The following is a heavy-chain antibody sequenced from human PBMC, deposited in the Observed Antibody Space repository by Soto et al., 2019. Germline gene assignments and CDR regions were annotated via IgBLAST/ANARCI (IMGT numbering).Heavy chain of an antibody. CDR1: GFTFRSYW. CDR3: TREVATVPDY. V-gene: IGHV3-74*01. Sequence: PGGSLRLSCAASGFTFRSYWMHWVRQAPGKGLVWVSRISPDGSITNYADSMKGRFTISRDNAKNTLFLQMNSLRAEDTAVYYCTREVATVPDYWGQGTLVTVSS. D-gene: IGHD6-13*01. J-gene: IGHJ4*02. CDR2: ISPDGSIT.